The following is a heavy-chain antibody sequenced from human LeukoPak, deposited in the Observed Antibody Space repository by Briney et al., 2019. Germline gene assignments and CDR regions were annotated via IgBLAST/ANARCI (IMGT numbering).Heavy chain of an antibody. CDR2: ISGSGGTT. CDR3: AKSWIRVGSFDY. Sequence: GGSLRLSCAASGFTFSSYGMSWVRQAPGKGLEWVSTISGSGGTTNYADSVKGRFTISRDNSKDTLYLQMNSPRAEDTAVYYCAKSWIRVGSFDYWGQGTLVTVSS. D-gene: IGHD5-18*01. CDR1: GFTFSSYG. V-gene: IGHV3-23*01. J-gene: IGHJ4*02.